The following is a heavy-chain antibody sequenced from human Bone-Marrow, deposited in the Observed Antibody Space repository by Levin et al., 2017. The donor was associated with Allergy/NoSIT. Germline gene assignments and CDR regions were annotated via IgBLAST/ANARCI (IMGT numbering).Heavy chain of an antibody. CDR3: ASLPRGYYYGSGSYPTLIFDI. V-gene: IGHV4-4*02. J-gene: IGHJ3*02. CDR2: IYHSGST. Sequence: KTSETLSLTCAVSGGSISSSNWWSWVRQPPGKGLEWIGEIYHSGSTNYNPSLKSRVTISVDKSKNQFSLKLSSVTAADTAVYYCASLPRGYYYGSGSYPTLIFDIWGQGTMVTVSS. CDR1: GGSISSSNW. D-gene: IGHD3-10*01.